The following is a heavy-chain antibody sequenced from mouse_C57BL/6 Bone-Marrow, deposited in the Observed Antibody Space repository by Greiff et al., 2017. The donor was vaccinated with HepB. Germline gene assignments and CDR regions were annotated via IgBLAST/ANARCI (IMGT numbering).Heavy chain of an antibody. J-gene: IGHJ4*01. CDR2: IYPGDGDT. CDR3: AREDYDDAMDY. V-gene: IGHV1-82*01. Sequence: QVQLQQSGPELVKPGASVKISCKASGYALSSSWMNWVKQRPGKGLEWIGRIYPGDGDTNYNGKFKGKATLTADKSSSTAYMQLSSLTSDDSAVYFCAREDYDDAMDYWGQGTSVTVSS. D-gene: IGHD2-4*01. CDR1: GYALSSSW.